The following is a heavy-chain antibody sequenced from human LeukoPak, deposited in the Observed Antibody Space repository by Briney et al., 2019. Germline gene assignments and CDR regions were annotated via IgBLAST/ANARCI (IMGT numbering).Heavy chain of an antibody. V-gene: IGHV3-7*01. CDR1: GFTFSSYA. D-gene: IGHD2-21*02. CDR2: IKQDGSEK. Sequence: GGSLRLSCAASGFTFSSYAMSWVRQAPGKGLEWVANIKQDGSEKYYVDSVKGRFTISRDNAKNSLYLQMNSLRAEDTAVYYCARGVTAIPGFHPYNWFDPWGQGTLVTVSS. J-gene: IGHJ5*02. CDR3: ARGVTAIPGFHPYNWFDP.